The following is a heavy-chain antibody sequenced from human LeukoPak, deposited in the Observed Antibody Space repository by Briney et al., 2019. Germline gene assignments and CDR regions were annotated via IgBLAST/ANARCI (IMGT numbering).Heavy chain of an antibody. J-gene: IGHJ6*04. Sequence: GGSQRLSCAASGFTFSSYSMNWVRQAPGKGLEWVSYISSSGSTIYYADSVKGRFTISRDNAKNSLYLQMNSLRAEDTAVYYCAELGITMIGGVWGKGTTATISS. CDR2: ISSSGSTI. V-gene: IGHV3-48*04. CDR1: GFTFSSYS. CDR3: AELGITMIGGV. D-gene: IGHD3-10*02.